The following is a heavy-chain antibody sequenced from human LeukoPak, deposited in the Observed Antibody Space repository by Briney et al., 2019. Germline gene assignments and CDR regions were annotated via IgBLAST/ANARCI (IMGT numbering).Heavy chain of an antibody. CDR3: ARDLGSSIWRRLDYYYMDV. V-gene: IGHV3-21*04. J-gene: IGHJ6*03. CDR1: GFTFSDYG. Sequence: GGSLRLSCAPSGFTFSDYGMNWVRQAPGKGLEWVSSITTTSTYIYYGDSVKGRFTISRDNAKSSLYLQMNSLRAEDTAVYYCARDLGSSIWRRLDYYYMDVWGRGTTVTVSS. D-gene: IGHD6-13*01. CDR2: ITTTSTYI.